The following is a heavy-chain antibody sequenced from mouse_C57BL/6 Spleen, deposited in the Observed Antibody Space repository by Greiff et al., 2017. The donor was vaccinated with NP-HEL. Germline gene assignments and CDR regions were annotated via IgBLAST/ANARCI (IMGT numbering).Heavy chain of an antibody. D-gene: IGHD3-2*02. V-gene: IGHV1-81*01. J-gene: IGHJ3*01. CDR2: IYPRSGNT. CDR1: GYTFTSYG. CDR3: ASRGSSGPAWFAY. Sequence: VKLMESGAELARPGASVKLSCKASGYTFTSYGISWVKQRTGQGLEWIGEIYPRSGNTYYNEKFKGKATLTADKSSSTAYMELRSLTSEDSAVYFCASRGSSGPAWFAYWGQGTLVTVSA.